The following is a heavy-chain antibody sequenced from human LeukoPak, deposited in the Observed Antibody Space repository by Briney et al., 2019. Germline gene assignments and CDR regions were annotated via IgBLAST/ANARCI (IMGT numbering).Heavy chain of an antibody. Sequence: GGSLRLSCAASGFTFSSYEMTWVRQAPGKGLEWVSYISGGGDTIYYADSVKGRFTISRDNAKNSLYLQMTSLTADDTAVYYGASPYKRLGATFDYWGQGTRSPSPQ. CDR3: ASPYKRLGATFDY. D-gene: IGHD3-16*01. J-gene: IGHJ4*02. CDR1: GFTFSSYE. CDR2: ISGGGDTI. V-gene: IGHV3-48*03.